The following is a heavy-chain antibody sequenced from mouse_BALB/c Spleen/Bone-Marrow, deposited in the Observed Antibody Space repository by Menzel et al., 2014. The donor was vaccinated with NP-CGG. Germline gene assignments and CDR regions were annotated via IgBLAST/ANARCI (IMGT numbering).Heavy chain of an antibody. CDR3: ASGVTTGWFVY. CDR2: IYPGSGST. CDR1: GYIFTSYW. Sequence: VQLQQSGAELVRLGASVKLSCKTSGYIFTSYWIHWVKQRSGQGLEWIARIYPGSGSTYYNEKFEGKATLTADKSSSTAYMQLSSLKSEDSAVYFCASGVTTGWFVYWGQGTLVTVSA. J-gene: IGHJ3*01. D-gene: IGHD2-2*01. V-gene: IGHV1-76*01.